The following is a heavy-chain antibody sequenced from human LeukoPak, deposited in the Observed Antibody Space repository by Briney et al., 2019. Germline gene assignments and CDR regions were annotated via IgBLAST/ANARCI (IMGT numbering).Heavy chain of an antibody. J-gene: IGHJ4*02. D-gene: IGHD3-22*01. CDR3: ARGVAYDSSGVGDY. CDR2: MNPNSGNT. V-gene: IGHV1-8*03. CDR1: GYTFTSYD. Sequence: GASVKVSCKASGYTFTSYDINWVRQATGQGLEWMGWMNPNSGNTGYAQKFQGRVTITRNNSISTAYMELSSLRSEDTAVYYCARGVAYDSSGVGDYWGQGTLVTVSS.